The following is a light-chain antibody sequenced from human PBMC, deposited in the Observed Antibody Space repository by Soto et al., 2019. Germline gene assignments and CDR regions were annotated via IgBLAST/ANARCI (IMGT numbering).Light chain of an antibody. CDR2: DAS. Sequence: DIQMTQSPSTLSASVGDRVTITCRASQSISSWLAWYQQKPGKAPKLLIYDASSLESGVPSRFSGSGSGTEFTRTISSLQPDDFATYYCQQYKNFWTFGQGTKVEIK. J-gene: IGKJ1*01. CDR1: QSISSW. V-gene: IGKV1-5*01. CDR3: QQYKNFWT.